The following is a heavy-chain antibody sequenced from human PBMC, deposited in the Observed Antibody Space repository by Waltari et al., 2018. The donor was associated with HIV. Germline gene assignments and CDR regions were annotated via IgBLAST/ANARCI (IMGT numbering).Heavy chain of an antibody. V-gene: IGHV7-4-1*02. J-gene: IGHJ5*02. CDR2: IHTNTGNP. CDR3: ARAVSPNWFDP. Sequence: QVQLVQSGSELKKPGASVKVSCKSSGYSFTTYSINWVRQAPGQGLEWMGWIHTNTGNPTYAQGFTGRFVFSLDTSVSTAYLQISSLKAEDTAVYYCARAVSPNWFDPWGQGTLVAVSS. CDR1: GYSFTTYS.